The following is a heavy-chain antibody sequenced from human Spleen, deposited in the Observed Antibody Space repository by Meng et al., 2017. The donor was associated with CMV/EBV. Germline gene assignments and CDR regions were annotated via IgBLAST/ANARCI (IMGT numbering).Heavy chain of an antibody. V-gene: IGHV4-39*07. D-gene: IGHD1/OR15-1a*01. CDR1: GASVSSISYF. J-gene: IGHJ4*02. CDR3: ARAGGTGTGFH. CDR2: SYYSGTT. Sequence: SETLSLTCTVSGASVSSISYFWGWIRQPTGKRLEWLGSSYYSGTTYYNPSLENRLTISVDTSKNQVSLKLSSVTAADTAVYYCARAGGTGTGFHWGQGTLVTVSS.